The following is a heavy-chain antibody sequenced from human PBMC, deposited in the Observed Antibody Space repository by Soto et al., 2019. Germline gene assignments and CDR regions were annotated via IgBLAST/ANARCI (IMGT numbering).Heavy chain of an antibody. V-gene: IGHV3-21*01. Sequence: EVQLGESGGGLVKPGGSLRLSWAASGFTFSSYSMNWVRQAPGKGLEWVSSISSSSSYIYYAESVKGRFTISRDNAKNSLYLQMNSLRAEDTAVYYCARDLYSSSARYFDYWGQGTLVTVSS. D-gene: IGHD6-6*01. CDR3: ARDLYSSSARYFDY. CDR2: ISSSSSYI. CDR1: GFTFSSYS. J-gene: IGHJ4*02.